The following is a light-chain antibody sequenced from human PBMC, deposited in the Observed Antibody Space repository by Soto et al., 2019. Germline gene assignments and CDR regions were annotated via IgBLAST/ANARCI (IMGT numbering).Light chain of an antibody. J-gene: IGKJ4*01. V-gene: IGKV1-39*01. CDR1: QSISTY. Sequence: DIQMTQSPSSLSASVGDRVTITCRASQSISTYLNWYQQKPGKVPKLLIYAASSLQSGVPSRFSGSGSGTDFTLTINSLQPEDFATYYCQQTHTTFTFGGGTTVEIK. CDR3: QQTHTTFT. CDR2: AAS.